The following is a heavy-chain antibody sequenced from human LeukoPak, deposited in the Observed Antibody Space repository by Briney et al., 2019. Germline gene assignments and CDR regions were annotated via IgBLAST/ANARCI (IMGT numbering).Heavy chain of an antibody. CDR3: ARRAALSPYFNC. D-gene: IGHD6-6*01. J-gene: IGHJ4*02. CDR1: GFTFSDYY. CDR2: ISSSASTI. Sequence: GGSLRLSCAASGFTFSDYYMNWIRQAPGKGLEWVSYISSSASTIYYADSVKGRFTISRDNAQNSLLLQRNTLRAEHTPVFFCARRAALSPYFNCGGQGILVTAS. V-gene: IGHV3-11*04.